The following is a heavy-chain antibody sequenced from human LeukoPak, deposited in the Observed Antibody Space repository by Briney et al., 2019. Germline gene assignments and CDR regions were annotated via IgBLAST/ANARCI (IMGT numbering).Heavy chain of an antibody. J-gene: IGHJ3*02. Sequence: TGGSLRLSCAASGFTFSSYAMGWVRQAPGKGLEWVSGISGSGGSTHYADSVKGRFTISRDNSKNTLYLQMNSLRAEDTATYYCAKEGSFWSGVYAFDIWGQGTMVTVSS. CDR1: GFTFSSYA. CDR2: ISGSGGST. CDR3: AKEGSFWSGVYAFDI. D-gene: IGHD3-3*01. V-gene: IGHV3-23*01.